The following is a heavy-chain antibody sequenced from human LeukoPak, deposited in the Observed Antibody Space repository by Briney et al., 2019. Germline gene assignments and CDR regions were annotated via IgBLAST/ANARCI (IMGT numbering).Heavy chain of an antibody. CDR1: GFTFSDSW. V-gene: IGHV3-7*01. CDR2: MNQDGSAK. J-gene: IGHJ6*02. CDR3: ATYTHWVAGDV. D-gene: IGHD3-16*01. Sequence: GGSLRLSCAASGFTFSDSWMGWVRQAPGKGLEWVANMNQDGSAKGYVDSVKGRFTISRDNARNSLYLQMSSLRPEDTAVYYCATYTHWVAGDVWGQGTTVTVSS.